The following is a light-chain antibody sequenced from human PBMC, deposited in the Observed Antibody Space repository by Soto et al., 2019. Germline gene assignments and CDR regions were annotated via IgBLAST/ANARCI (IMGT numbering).Light chain of an antibody. J-gene: IGKJ5*01. CDR1: QSVSSSY. V-gene: IGKV3-20*01. Sequence: EIVLTQSPGTLSLSPGERATVSCRSSQSVSSSYLAWYQQKPGQAPRLLIYGASSRATGIPDRLSGSGSGTDFTLTISRLEPEDFAVYYCQQYGSSQITFGQGTRLEIK. CDR3: QQYGSSQIT. CDR2: GAS.